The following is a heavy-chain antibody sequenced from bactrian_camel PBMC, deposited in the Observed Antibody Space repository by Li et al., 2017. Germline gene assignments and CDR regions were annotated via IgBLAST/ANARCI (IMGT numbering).Heavy chain of an antibody. D-gene: IGHD6*01. CDR2: IDSDGTT. V-gene: IGHV3S1*01. J-gene: IGHJ4*01. CDR3: AVAVAGNCERILN. Sequence: HVQLVESGGATAQPGGSLRLSCTASGYAVSNYCMGWFRQAPGKEREGVAVIDSDGTTDYADNVKGRFTISRDNVKNTLYLQMSSLKPEDTAMYYYAVAVAGNCERILNWGQGTQVTVS. CDR1: GYAVSNYC.